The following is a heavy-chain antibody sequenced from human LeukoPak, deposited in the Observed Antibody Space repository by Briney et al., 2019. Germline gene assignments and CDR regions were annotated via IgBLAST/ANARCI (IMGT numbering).Heavy chain of an antibody. CDR3: AKARRSYYYDSSVDY. CDR1: GFTFDDYA. V-gene: IGHV3-43D*03. D-gene: IGHD3-22*01. J-gene: IGHJ4*02. Sequence: GGSLRLSCAASGFTFDDYAMHWVRQAPGRGLEWVSLISWDGGSTYYADSVKGRFTISRDNSKNSLYLQMNSLRAEDTALYYCAKARRSYYYDSSVDYWGQGTLVTVSS. CDR2: ISWDGGST.